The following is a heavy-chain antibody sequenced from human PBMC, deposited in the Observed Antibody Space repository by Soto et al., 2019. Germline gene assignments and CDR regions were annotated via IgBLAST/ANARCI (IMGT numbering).Heavy chain of an antibody. CDR3: TRLDYYDSSGAPAGAEYFQH. D-gene: IGHD3-22*01. J-gene: IGHJ1*01. CDR2: IRSKANSYAT. V-gene: IGHV3-73*01. CDR1: GFTFSGSA. Sequence: GGSLRLSCAASGFTFSGSAMHWVRQASGKGLEWVGRIRSKANSYATAYAASVKGRFTISRDDSKNTAYLQMNSLKTEDTAVYYCTRLDYYDSSGAPAGAEYFQHWGQGTLVTVSS.